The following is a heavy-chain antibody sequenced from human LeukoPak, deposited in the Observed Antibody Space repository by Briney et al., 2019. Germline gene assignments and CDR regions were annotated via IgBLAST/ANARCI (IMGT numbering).Heavy chain of an antibody. V-gene: IGHV4-39*07. CDR1: GGSISSSSYY. CDR3: ARDGRRLREGDFDY. D-gene: IGHD4-17*01. Sequence: SETLSLTCTVSGGSISSSSYYWGWIRQPPGKGLEWIGEINHSGSTNYNPSLKSRVTISVDTSKNQFSLKLSSVTAADTAVYYCARDGRRLREGDFDYWGQGTLVTVSS. J-gene: IGHJ4*02. CDR2: INHSGST.